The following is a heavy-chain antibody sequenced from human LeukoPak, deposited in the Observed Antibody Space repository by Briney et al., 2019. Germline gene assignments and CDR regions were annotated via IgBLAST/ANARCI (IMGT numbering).Heavy chain of an antibody. CDR2: IDPSDSYT. V-gene: IGHV5-10-1*01. J-gene: IGHJ4*02. D-gene: IGHD6-13*01. CDR3: ARHTGIAAAGYY. CDR1: GSRFTSYW. Sequence: GGSLQISCQGSGSRFTSYWISWVRQLPGKGLEWMGRIDPSDSYTNYSPSFQGHVTISADKSISTAYLQWSSLKASDTAMYYCARHTGIAAAGYYWGQGTLVTVSS.